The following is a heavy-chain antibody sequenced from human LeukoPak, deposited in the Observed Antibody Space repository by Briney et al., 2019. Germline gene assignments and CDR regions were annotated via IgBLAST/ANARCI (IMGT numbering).Heavy chain of an antibody. D-gene: IGHD6-13*01. CDR1: GLTFSNNE. J-gene: IGHJ6*03. V-gene: IGHV3-48*03. CDR2: IINFGAIT. CDR3: AKDATPALGTVYMDV. Sequence: PGGSLRPSWAASGLTFSNNEMNWVRPAPRKGMEWISPIINFGAITNYADSVEGRFTMSRDNDKNSIYLQMTSLRAEDTAVYYCAKDATPALGTVYMDVWGKGTTVTISS.